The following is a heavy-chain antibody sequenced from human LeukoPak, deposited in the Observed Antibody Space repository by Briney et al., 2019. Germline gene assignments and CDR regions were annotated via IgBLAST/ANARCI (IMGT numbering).Heavy chain of an antibody. J-gene: IGHJ5*02. D-gene: IGHD4-17*01. CDR3: ARALYGDYVLNWFDP. V-gene: IGHV1-18*01. CDR2: ISAYNGNT. Sequence: ASVKVSCKASGYTFTSYGISWVRQAPGQGLEWIGWISAYNGNTNYAQKLQGRVTMTTDTSTSTAYMELRSLRSDDTAVYYCARALYGDYVLNWFDPWGQGTLVTVSS. CDR1: GYTFTSYG.